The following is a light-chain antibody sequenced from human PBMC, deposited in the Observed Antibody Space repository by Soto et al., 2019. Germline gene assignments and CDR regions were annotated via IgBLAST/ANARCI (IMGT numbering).Light chain of an antibody. J-gene: IGLJ1*01. CDR3: CSYAGSSTFV. CDR2: DNN. Sequence: QSVLTQPPSVSAVPGQKVTISCSGSSSNIGNNYVSWYQQLPGAAPKLLIYDNNKRPSGIPDRFSGSKSGNTASLTISGLQTEDEADYYCCSYAGSSTFVFGTGTKLTVL. CDR1: SSNIGNNY. V-gene: IGLV1-51*01.